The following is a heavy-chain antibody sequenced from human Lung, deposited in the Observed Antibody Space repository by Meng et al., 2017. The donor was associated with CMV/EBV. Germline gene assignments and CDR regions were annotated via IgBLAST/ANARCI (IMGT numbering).Heavy chain of an antibody. CDR2: IVPLLRTP. CDR1: GGNXNSYS. CDR3: ARGLNFMITFGGVIVMGNWFDP. Sequence: SXXVSXKAYGGNXNSYSFIWVRQAPGQGLEWVGRIVPLLRTPIFAQSFQGRVTITADRSSSTTYMELSRLRSEDTAVYYCARGLNFMITFGGVIVMGNWFDPWXQGTXVTVSS. J-gene: IGHJ5*02. D-gene: IGHD3-16*02. V-gene: IGHV1-69*08.